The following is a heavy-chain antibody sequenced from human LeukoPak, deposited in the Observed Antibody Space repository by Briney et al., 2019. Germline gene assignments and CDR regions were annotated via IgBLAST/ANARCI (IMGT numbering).Heavy chain of an antibody. CDR3: ARAWQWRSYFDY. V-gene: IGHV4-30-2*01. CDR1: GGSISSGGYS. CDR2: IYHSGST. J-gene: IGHJ4*02. D-gene: IGHD6-19*01. Sequence: SETLSLTCAVSGGSISSGGYSWNWIRQPPGKGLEWIGYIYHSGSTYYNPSLKSRVTISVDRSKNQFSLKLSSVTAADTAVYYCARAWQWRSYFDYWGQGTLVTVSS.